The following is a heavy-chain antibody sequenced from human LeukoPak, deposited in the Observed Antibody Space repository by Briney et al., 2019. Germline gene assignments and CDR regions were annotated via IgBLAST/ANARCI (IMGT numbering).Heavy chain of an antibody. V-gene: IGHV1-2*04. J-gene: IGHJ4*02. CDR2: INPNSGGT. CDR1: GYTFTGYY. D-gene: IGHD5-18*01. CDR3: ARDNSYGYSFDY. Sequence: ASVKVSFKASGYTFTGYYMHWARQAPGQGLEWMGWINPNSGGTNYAQKFQGWVTMTRDTSISTAYMELSRLRSDDTAVYYCARDNSYGYSFDYWGQGTLVTVSS.